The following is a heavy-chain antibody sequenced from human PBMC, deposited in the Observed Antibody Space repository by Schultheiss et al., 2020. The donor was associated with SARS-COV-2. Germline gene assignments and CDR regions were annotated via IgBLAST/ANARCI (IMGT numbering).Heavy chain of an antibody. D-gene: IGHD4-11*01. Sequence: ASVKVSCKASGYTFTSYGISWVRQAPGQGLEWMGWISAYNGNTNYAQKLQGRVTMTTDTSTSTAYMELSSLRSEDTAVYYCARDVIIPSHSNYNYYYGMDVWGQGTTVTVSS. CDR2: ISAYNGNT. CDR1: GYTFTSYG. V-gene: IGHV1-18*01. CDR3: ARDVIIPSHSNYNYYYGMDV. J-gene: IGHJ6*02.